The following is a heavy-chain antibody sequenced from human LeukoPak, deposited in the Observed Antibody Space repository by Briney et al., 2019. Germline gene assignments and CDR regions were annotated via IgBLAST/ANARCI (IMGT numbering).Heavy chain of an antibody. CDR1: GFTFNTYT. Sequence: GGSLRLSCAASGFTFNTYTMTWVRQTPGKGLEWISDISTSSSTVHYADSVKGRFTISRDNAKNSLYLQMNSLRAEDTAVYYCARDLAAAGYYYYGMDVWGQGTTVTVSS. D-gene: IGHD6-13*01. CDR3: ARDLAAAGYYYYGMDV. CDR2: ISTSSSTV. J-gene: IGHJ6*02. V-gene: IGHV3-48*04.